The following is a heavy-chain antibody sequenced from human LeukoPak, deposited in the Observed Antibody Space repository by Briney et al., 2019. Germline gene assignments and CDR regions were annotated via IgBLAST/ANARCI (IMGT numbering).Heavy chain of an antibody. CDR1: GFTFSSYA. CDR3: ARDSQSEPYYFDY. D-gene: IGHD1-26*01. J-gene: IGHJ4*02. Sequence: GGSLRLSCAASGFTFSSYAMHWVRQAPGKGLEWVAVISYDGSNKYYADSVKGRFTISRDNSKNTLYLQMNSLRAEDTAVYYCARDSQSEPYYFDYWGQGTLVTVSS. V-gene: IGHV3-30-3*01. CDR2: ISYDGSNK.